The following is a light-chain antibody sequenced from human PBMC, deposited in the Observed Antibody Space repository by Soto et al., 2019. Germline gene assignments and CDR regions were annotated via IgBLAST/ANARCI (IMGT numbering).Light chain of an antibody. J-gene: IGLJ3*02. CDR1: SGHSSYA. CDR3: QTWSTGIRV. Sequence: QLVLTRSPSASASLGASVKLTCTLSSGHSSYAIAWHQQQPEKGPRYLMKLNSDGSHSKGDGIPDRFSGSSSGTERYLTISSLQSEDEADYYCQTWSTGIRVFGGGTKLTVL. CDR2: LNSDGSH. V-gene: IGLV4-69*01.